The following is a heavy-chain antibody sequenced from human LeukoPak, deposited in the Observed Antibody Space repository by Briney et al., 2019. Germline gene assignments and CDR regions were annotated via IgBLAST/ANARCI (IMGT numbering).Heavy chain of an antibody. CDR3: ARDLYRGLSSSWYVDY. J-gene: IGHJ4*02. Sequence: SETLSLTCTVCGGSISSYYWSWIRQPAGKGLEWIGRIYTSGSTNYNPSLKSRVTMSVDTSKNQFSLKLSSVTAADTAVYYCARDLYRGLSSSWYVDYWGQGTLVTVSS. V-gene: IGHV4-4*07. D-gene: IGHD6-13*01. CDR1: GGSISSYY. CDR2: IYTSGST.